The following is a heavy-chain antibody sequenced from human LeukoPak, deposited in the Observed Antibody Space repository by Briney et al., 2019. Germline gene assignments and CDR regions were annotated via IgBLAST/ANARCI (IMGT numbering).Heavy chain of an antibody. Sequence: ASVKVSCKASGYTFTSYGISWVRQAPGQGLEWMGWISAYNGNTNYAPKLQGRVTMTTDTSTSTAYMELRSLRSDDTAVYYCARGPRIAAAGNYYYYGMDVWGQGTTVTVSS. CDR3: ARGPRIAAAGNYYYYGMDV. CDR1: GYTFTSYG. J-gene: IGHJ6*02. V-gene: IGHV1-18*01. CDR2: ISAYNGNT. D-gene: IGHD6-13*01.